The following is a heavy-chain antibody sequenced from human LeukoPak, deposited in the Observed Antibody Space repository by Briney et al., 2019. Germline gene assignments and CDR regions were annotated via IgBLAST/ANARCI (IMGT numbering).Heavy chain of an antibody. CDR1: GGSISSYY. CDR3: ARGTYYYDSSGYH. CDR2: IYYSGST. V-gene: IGHV4-59*01. Sequence: SETLSLTCTVSGGSISSYYWSWIRQPPGRGLEWIGYIYYSGSTNYNPSLKSRVTISVDTSKNQFSLKLSSVTAADTAVYYCARGTYYYDSSGYHWGQGTQVTVSS. D-gene: IGHD3-22*01. J-gene: IGHJ5*02.